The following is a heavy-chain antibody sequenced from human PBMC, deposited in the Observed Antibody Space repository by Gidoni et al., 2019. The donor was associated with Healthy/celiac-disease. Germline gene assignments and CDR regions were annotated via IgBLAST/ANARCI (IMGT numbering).Heavy chain of an antibody. CDR2: IYTSGST. CDR1: GGSISSGSYS. V-gene: IGHV4-61*02. D-gene: IGHD3-16*01. Sequence: QVQLQESRPGLVKPSQTLSLTCTASGGSISSGSYSWSWIRQPAGKGLEWIGRIYTSGSTNYNPSLKSRVTISVDTSKNQFSLKLSAVTAADTAVYYCARVGHFQHWGQGTLVTVSS. CDR3: ARVGHFQH. J-gene: IGHJ1*01.